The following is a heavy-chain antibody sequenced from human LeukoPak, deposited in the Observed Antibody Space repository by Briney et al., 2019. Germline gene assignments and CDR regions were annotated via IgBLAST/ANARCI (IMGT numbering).Heavy chain of an antibody. CDR3: STYTSGSVSY. CDR1: GFTFSNLW. D-gene: IGHD6-19*01. Sequence: GRSLRLSCAASGFTFSNLWMTWVRQAPGKGLEWVGRIKSRTDGGATDYAAPVKGRFTISRDDSKNTLYLQMNSLKTEDTAVYYCSTYTSGSVSYWGQGTLVTVSS. CDR2: IKSRTDGGAT. V-gene: IGHV3-15*01. J-gene: IGHJ4*02.